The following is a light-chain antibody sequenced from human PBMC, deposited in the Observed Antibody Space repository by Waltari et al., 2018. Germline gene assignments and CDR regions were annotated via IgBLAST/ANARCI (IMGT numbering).Light chain of an antibody. V-gene: IGLV1-44*01. CDR2: ANR. Sequence: QPVLTQPPSVSGTPGQRVSIPCSGSSSNIGRAIVNWYQQLPGTAPNLVLVANRRGPSGVPDRYSGAKAGTSASLAISGLQSEDEADYYCEARDDSLDDVVFGGGTKLTVL. J-gene: IGLJ2*01. CDR1: SSNIGRAI. CDR3: EARDDSLDDVV.